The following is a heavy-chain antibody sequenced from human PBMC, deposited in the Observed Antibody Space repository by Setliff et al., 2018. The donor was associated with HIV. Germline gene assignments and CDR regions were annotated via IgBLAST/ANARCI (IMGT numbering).Heavy chain of an antibody. V-gene: IGHV4-30-4*01. D-gene: IGHD6-19*01. CDR1: GASFVGDNH. CDR3: ARARSDWYNVRPYYFDL. CDR2: FMYTDIHYVNYLN. Sequence: PSETLSLTCAVSGASFVGDNHWSWIRQTPERGLEWIAYFMYTDIHYVNYLNYRNPSLTSRLNIPVDKSKNQFSLTLSSVTAADTAVYYCARARSDWYNVRPYYFDLWGQGTPVTVSS. J-gene: IGHJ4*02.